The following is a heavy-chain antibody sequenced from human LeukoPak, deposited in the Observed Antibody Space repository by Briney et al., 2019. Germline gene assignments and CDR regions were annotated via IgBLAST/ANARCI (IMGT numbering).Heavy chain of an antibody. D-gene: IGHD5-18*01. CDR3: AREAGYSYGYPGDAFDI. CDR2: ISSSSSYI. V-gene: IGHV3-21*01. CDR1: GFTFSSYS. J-gene: IGHJ3*02. Sequence: PGGSLRLXCAASGFTFSSYSMNWVRQAPGKWLEWVSSISSSSSYIYYADSVKGRFTISRDNAKNSLYLQMNSLRAEDTAVYYCAREAGYSYGYPGDAFDIWGQGTMVTVSS.